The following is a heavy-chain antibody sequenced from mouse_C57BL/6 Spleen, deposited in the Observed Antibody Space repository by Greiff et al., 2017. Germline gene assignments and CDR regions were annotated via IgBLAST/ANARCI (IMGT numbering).Heavy chain of an antibody. Sequence: QVQLQQSGAELAKPGASVKLSCKASGYTFTSYWMHWVKQRPGQGLEWIGYINPSSGYTKYNQKFKDKATLTADKSSSTAYMQLSSLTYEDSAVYYCARCDFYYDYDGGAWFAYWGQGTLVTVSA. J-gene: IGHJ3*01. V-gene: IGHV1-7*01. CDR1: GYTFTSYW. CDR2: INPSSGYT. CDR3: ARCDFYYDYDGGAWFAY. D-gene: IGHD2-4*01.